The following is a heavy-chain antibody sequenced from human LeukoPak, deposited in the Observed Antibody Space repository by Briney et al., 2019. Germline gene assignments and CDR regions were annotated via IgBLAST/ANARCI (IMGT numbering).Heavy chain of an antibody. CDR3: ARDRRLGDYSSYYYYYYYMDV. CDR2: INHSGST. Sequence: SETLSLTCAVYGGSFSGYHWSWIRQPPGKGLEWIGQINHSGSTNYNPSLKSRVTILVDTSKNQFSLKLSSVTAADTAVYYCARDRRLGDYSSYYYYYYYMDVWGKGTTVTISS. D-gene: IGHD2-21*02. CDR1: GGSFSGYH. J-gene: IGHJ6*03. V-gene: IGHV4-34*01.